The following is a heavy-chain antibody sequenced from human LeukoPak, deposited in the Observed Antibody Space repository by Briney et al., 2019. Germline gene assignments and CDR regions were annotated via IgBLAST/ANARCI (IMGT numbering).Heavy chain of an antibody. D-gene: IGHD3-10*01. CDR2: ISSSSSYT. CDR3: VKGVTMVRGSREFDY. V-gene: IGHV3-11*05. Sequence: GGSLRLSCAASGFTFSDYYMSWIRQAPGKGLEWVSYISSSSSYTNYADSVKGRFTISRDNAKNSLYLQMNNLRAEDTAIFYCVKGVTMVRGSREFDYWGQGTLVTVSS. J-gene: IGHJ4*02. CDR1: GFTFSDYY.